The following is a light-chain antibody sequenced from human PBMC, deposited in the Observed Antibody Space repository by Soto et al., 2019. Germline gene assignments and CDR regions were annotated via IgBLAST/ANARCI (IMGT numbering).Light chain of an antibody. Sequence: IVLTQSPAIMSLSPGESASLSCRASQSVSDYLAWYQQKPGQAPRLLIYDVSKRATGIPARFSGSGSGTDFTPTISSLEPEDFAVYFCQQRYDWPWTFGLGTKVDIK. J-gene: IGKJ1*01. CDR3: QQRYDWPWT. V-gene: IGKV3-11*01. CDR2: DVS. CDR1: QSVSDY.